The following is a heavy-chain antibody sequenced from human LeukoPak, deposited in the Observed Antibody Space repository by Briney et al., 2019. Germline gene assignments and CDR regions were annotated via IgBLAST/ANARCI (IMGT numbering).Heavy chain of an antibody. D-gene: IGHD3-22*01. CDR2: ISGGGSST. CDR3: AKDKHYYDSSGPFDY. V-gene: IGHV3-23*01. Sequence: QPGGSLRLSCAASGFTFSSYAMSWVRQAPGKGLEWVSTISGGGSSTYYADSVKGRFTISRDNSKNTLYLQMNSLRAEDTAVYYCAKDKHYYDSSGPFDYWGQGTLVTVSS. J-gene: IGHJ4*02. CDR1: GFTFSSYA.